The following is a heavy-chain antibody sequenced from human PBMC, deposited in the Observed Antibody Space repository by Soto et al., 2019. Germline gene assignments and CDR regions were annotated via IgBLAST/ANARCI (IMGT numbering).Heavy chain of an antibody. CDR1: GFTFDDYA. CDR2: ISWNSGSI. V-gene: IGHV3-9*01. CDR3: AKDSYDFWSGPPMDV. J-gene: IGHJ6*03. D-gene: IGHD3-3*01. Sequence: GGSLRLSCAASGFTFDDYAMHWVRQAPGKGLEWVSGISWNSGSIGYADSVKGRFTISRDNAKNSLYLQMNSLRAEDTALYYCAKDSYDFWSGPPMDVWGKGTTVTVSS.